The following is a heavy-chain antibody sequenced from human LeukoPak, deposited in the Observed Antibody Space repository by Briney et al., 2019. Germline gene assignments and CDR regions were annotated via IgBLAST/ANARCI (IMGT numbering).Heavy chain of an antibody. V-gene: IGHV1-58*02. CDR3: AAVRYYYDSRGYDY. D-gene: IGHD3-22*01. J-gene: IGHJ4*02. Sequence: SVKVSCKASGFTFTSSAMQWVRQARGQRLEWIGWIVVGSGNKNYAQKFQERVTITRDMSTSTAYMELSSLRSEDTAVYYCAAVRYYYDSRGYDYWGQGTLVTVSS. CDR2: IVVGSGNK. CDR1: GFTFTSSA.